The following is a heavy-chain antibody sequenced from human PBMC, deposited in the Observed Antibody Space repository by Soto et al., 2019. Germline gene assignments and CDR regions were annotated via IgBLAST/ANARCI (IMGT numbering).Heavy chain of an antibody. D-gene: IGHD2-21*02. CDR2: INHSGST. J-gene: IGHJ4*02. Sequence: SETLSLTCAVYGGSFSGYYWSWIRQPPGKGLEWIGEINHSGSTNYNPSLKSRVTISVDTSKNQFSLRLSSVTAADTAVYYCARVELGTMTDDYWGQGTLVTVSS. CDR3: ARVELGTMTDDY. CDR1: GGSFSGYY. V-gene: IGHV4-34*01.